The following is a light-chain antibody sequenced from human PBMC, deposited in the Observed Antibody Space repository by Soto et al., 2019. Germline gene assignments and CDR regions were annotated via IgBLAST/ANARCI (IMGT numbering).Light chain of an antibody. CDR2: GAS. Sequence: EIVLTKSPGTLSLSPGERATLSGTASQSVSSSYLAWYQQKSGEAPRLLIYGASSRATGIPDRFSGSVSVTDFAVTISRVEPEDFPVHYCEQYDSSPVTFGQGTKVEIK. J-gene: IGKJ1*01. CDR1: QSVSSSY. CDR3: EQYDSSPVT. V-gene: IGKV3-20*01.